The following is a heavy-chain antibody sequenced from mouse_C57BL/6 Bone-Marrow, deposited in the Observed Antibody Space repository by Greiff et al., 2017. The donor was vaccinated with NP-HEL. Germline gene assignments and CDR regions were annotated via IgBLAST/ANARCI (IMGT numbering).Heavy chain of an antibody. CDR1: GYTFTSYW. Sequence: QVQLQQSGAELVRPGTSVKLSCKASGYTFTSYWMHWVKQRPGQGLEWIGVIDPSDSYTNYNQKFKGKATLTVDTSSSTAYMQLSSLTSEDSAVYYCASPDYYGSDYYAMDYWGQGTSVTVSS. J-gene: IGHJ4*01. CDR3: ASPDYYGSDYYAMDY. D-gene: IGHD1-1*01. CDR2: IDPSDSYT. V-gene: IGHV1-59*01.